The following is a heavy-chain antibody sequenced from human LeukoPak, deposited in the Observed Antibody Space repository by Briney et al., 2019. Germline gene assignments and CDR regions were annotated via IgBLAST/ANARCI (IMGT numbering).Heavy chain of an antibody. CDR3: ARDSRQWLVDWYFDL. CDR1: GFTFSSYS. V-gene: IGHV3-21*01. Sequence: GGSLRPSCAASGFTFSSYSMNWVRQAPGKGLEWVSSISSSSSYIYYADSAKGRFTISRDNAKNSLYLQMNSLRAEDTAVYYCARDSRQWLVDWYFDLWGRGTLVTVSS. J-gene: IGHJ2*01. D-gene: IGHD6-19*01. CDR2: ISSSSSYI.